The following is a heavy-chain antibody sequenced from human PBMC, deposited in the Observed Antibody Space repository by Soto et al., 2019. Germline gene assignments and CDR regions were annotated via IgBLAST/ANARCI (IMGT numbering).Heavy chain of an antibody. J-gene: IGHJ1*01. CDR2: ISGYNGNK. V-gene: IGHV1-18*01. CDR1: GYTFTSYG. D-gene: IGHD7-27*01. Sequence: ASVKVSCKASGYTFTSYGISWVRQAPGQGLEWMGWISGYNGNKKYAQKLQGRLTITKDTSKNQVVLTMTNMDPVDTATYYCAHLTGPAPFQHWGQGTLVTVSS. CDR3: AHLTGPAPFQH.